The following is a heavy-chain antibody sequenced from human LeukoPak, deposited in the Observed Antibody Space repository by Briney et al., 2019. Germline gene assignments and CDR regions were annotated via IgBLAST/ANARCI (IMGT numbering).Heavy chain of an antibody. CDR1: GLTFSSYG. Sequence: PGGSLRLSCAASGLTFSSYGMHWVRQAPGKGLVWVSRINSDGINTSYADSVKGRFTISRDNAKNTLNLQMNSLRAEDTAVYYCARDLGQYYDTSDNWFDPWGQGTLVTVSS. D-gene: IGHD3-22*01. V-gene: IGHV3-74*01. J-gene: IGHJ5*02. CDR2: INSDGINT. CDR3: ARDLGQYYDTSDNWFDP.